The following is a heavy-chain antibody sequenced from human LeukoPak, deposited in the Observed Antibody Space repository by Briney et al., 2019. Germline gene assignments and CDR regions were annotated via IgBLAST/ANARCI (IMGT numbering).Heavy chain of an antibody. CDR3: ARSYHYYYDSSGYRGYDAFDI. Sequence: SETLSLTCTVSGGFISSYYWSWIRQPPGKGLEWIGYIYYSGSTNYNPSLKSRVTISVDTSKNQFSLKLSSVTAADTAVYYCARSYHYYYDSSGYRGYDAFDIWGQGTMVTVSS. D-gene: IGHD3-22*01. V-gene: IGHV4-59*01. CDR2: IYYSGST. J-gene: IGHJ3*02. CDR1: GGFISSYY.